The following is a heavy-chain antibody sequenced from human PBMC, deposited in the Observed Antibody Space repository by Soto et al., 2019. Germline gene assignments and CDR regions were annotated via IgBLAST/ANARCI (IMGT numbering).Heavy chain of an antibody. D-gene: IGHD5-18*01. V-gene: IGHV3-74*01. CDR2: INSDETSI. Sequence: WSLRLSGAASGFPFSRDWRQWVLQAPGKGLEWVSRINSDETSISYADSVRGRFTVSRDNAENTLYLQMNSLRAEDSAVYYCVRDFDWEQPCDDWGQGTLVTISS. CDR3: VRDFDWEQPCDD. J-gene: IGHJ4*02. CDR1: GFPFSRDW.